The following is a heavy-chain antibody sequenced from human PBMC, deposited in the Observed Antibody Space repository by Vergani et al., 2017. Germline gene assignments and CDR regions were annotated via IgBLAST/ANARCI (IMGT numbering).Heavy chain of an antibody. CDR3: TVVGGAPLRLDT. V-gene: IGHV1-24*01. Sequence: QVQLVQSGAEVREPGASVKVSCQVSGYSLTELSLHWVRQAPGKGLEWMGGFDPEDGKSIYAQNFQGIVTMTEDASTDKGYMELSSLRSEDTAIYYCTVVGGAPLRLDTWGQGTLVTVSS. CDR1: GYSLTELS. CDR2: FDPEDGKS. D-gene: IGHD1-26*01. J-gene: IGHJ5*02.